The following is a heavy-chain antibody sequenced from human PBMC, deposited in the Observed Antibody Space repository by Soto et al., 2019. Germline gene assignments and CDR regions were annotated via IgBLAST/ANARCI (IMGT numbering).Heavy chain of an antibody. J-gene: IGHJ6*02. Sequence: APVKVSCKASGYTFTSYHMHWVRQAPGQGLEWMGIINPSGGSTSYAQKFQGRVTMTRDTSTSTVYMELSSLRSEDTAVYYCARDRAFTAAAGTYYYYYGMDVWGQGTTVTVS. CDR1: GYTFTSYH. CDR2: INPSGGST. CDR3: ARDRAFTAAAGTYYYYYGMDV. V-gene: IGHV1-46*01. D-gene: IGHD6-13*01.